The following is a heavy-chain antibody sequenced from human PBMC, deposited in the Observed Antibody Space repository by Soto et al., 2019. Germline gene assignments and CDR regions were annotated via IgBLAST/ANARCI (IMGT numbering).Heavy chain of an antibody. V-gene: IGHV5-51*01. CDR3: ARLGAYYQSLDP. Sequence: PGESLKISCKGSGYSFTSYWIGWVRQMPGKGLEWMGIIYPGDSDTRYNPSPKSRVTISLETSNSQFSLRLTSVTAADTAVYYCARLGAYYQSLDPWGPGTLVTVSS. CDR2: IYPGDSDT. CDR1: GYSFTSYW. J-gene: IGHJ5*02. D-gene: IGHD2-21*01.